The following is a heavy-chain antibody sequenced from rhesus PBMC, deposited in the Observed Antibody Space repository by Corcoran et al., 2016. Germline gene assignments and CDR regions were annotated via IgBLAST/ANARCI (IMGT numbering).Heavy chain of an antibody. V-gene: IGHV4-169*02. J-gene: IGHJ4*01. D-gene: IGHD1-44*02. CDR2: IYGSGSSP. CDR3: ATGRERYYFEI. CDR1: GGSIGRSY. Sequence: QLQLQESGPGLVPPSEPLSVTCTVSGGSIGRSYWSWLRPVPGKGLEWIGYIYGSGSSPNYNPSLKSRIILSVDTSKNNLTLNLRSVTAADTAAYFCATGRERYYFEIWGQGVLVTVSS.